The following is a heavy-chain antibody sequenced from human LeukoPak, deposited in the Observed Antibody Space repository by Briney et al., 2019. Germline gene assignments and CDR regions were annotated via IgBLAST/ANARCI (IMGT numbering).Heavy chain of an antibody. CDR1: GGSISSYY. Sequence: SETLSLTCTVSGGSISSYYWSWIRQPPGKGLEWIGYIYYSGSTNYNPSLKSRVTISVDTSKNQFSLKLSSVTAADTAVYYCARVRVVVTATTYYYYYGMDVWGQGTTVTVSS. V-gene: IGHV4-59*12. CDR2: IYYSGST. D-gene: IGHD2-21*02. J-gene: IGHJ6*02. CDR3: ARVRVVVTATTYYYYYGMDV.